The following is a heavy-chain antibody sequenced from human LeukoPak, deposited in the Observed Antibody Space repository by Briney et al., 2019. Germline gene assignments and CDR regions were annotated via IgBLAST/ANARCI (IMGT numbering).Heavy chain of an antibody. J-gene: IGHJ4*02. V-gene: IGHV1-2*02. CDR3: ARNERAAGTY. CDR2: INPNNGGT. CDR1: GYTFTSYD. D-gene: IGHD6-13*01. Sequence: ASVKVSCKASGYTFTSYDINWVRQATGQGLEWMGWINPNNGGTNYAQKFQGRVTMTRDTSISTAYMELSRLRSDDTAVYYRARNERAAGTYWGQGTLVTVSS.